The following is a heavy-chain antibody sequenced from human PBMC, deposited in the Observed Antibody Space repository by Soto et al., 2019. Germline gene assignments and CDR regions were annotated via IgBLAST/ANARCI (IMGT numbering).Heavy chain of an antibody. CDR1: GGSFSGYY. CDR3: WRAAPRYCSGGSCYSGRDY. J-gene: IGHJ4*02. CDR2: INHSGST. D-gene: IGHD2-15*01. Sequence: QVQLQQCGAGLLKPSETLSLTCAVYGGSFSGYYLSWIRQPPGKGLEWIGEINHSGSTHYNQSLKSLVTILVETTMHPFSVKLSSVGAAHTGVYYCWRAAPRYCSGGSCYSGRDYWGKGTLLTVS. V-gene: IGHV4-34*01.